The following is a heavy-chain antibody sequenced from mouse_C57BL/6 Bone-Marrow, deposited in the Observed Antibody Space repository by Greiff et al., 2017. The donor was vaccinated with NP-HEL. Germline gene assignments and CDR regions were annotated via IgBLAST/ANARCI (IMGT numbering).Heavy chain of an antibody. CDR1: GYTFTSYW. J-gene: IGHJ4*01. CDR2: IDPSDSYT. V-gene: IGHV1-69*01. CDR3: ARSFITTIDY. Sequence: QVQLQQPGAELVMPGASVKLSCKASGYTFTSYWMHWVKQRPGQGLEWIGEIDPSDSYTNYNQKFKGKSTLTVDKSSSTAYMQLSSLTSEDSAVYYCARSFITTIDYWGQGTSVTVSS. D-gene: IGHD1-1*01.